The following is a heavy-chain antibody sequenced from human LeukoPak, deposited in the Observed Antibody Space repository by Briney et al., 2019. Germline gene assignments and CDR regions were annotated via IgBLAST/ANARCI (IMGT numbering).Heavy chain of an antibody. CDR1: GGSISSSSYY. D-gene: IGHD3-9*01. CDR2: FYESGST. V-gene: IGHV4-39*07. CDR3: GKTDIYFNPIDY. J-gene: IGHJ4*02. Sequence: SETLSLTCTVSGGSISSSSYYWDWIRQPPGKGLEWIGNFYESGSTWYNPSLKSRVTISGDTSKNQFSLKLSSVTAADTAIYYCGKTDIYFNPIDYWGPGSLVTVSS.